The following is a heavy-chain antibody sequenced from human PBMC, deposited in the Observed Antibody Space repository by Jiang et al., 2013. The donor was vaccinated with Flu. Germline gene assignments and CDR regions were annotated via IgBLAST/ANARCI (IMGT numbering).Heavy chain of an antibody. CDR3: ARQQGITGTEYYYYYGMDV. Sequence: GLVKPSETLSLTCTVSGGSISSYYWSWIRQPPGKGLEWIGYIYYSGSTNYNPSLKSRVTISVDTSKNQFSLKLSSVTAADTAVYYCARQQGITGTEYYYYYGMDVWGQGTTVTVSS. J-gene: IGHJ6*02. D-gene: IGHD1-7*01. CDR2: IYYSGST. V-gene: IGHV4-59*01. CDR1: GGSISSYY.